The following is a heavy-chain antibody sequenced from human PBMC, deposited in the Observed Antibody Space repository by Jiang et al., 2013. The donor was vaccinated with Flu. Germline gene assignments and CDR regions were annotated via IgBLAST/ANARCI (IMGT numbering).Heavy chain of an antibody. V-gene: IGHV3-48*02. CDR3: ARIALETGVEWLLYYYYGMDV. CDR2: ISSSSSTI. Sequence: VQLVESGGGLVQPGGSLRLSCAASGFTFSSYSMNWVRQAPGKGLEWVSYISSSSSTIYYADSVKGRFTISRDNAKNSLYLQMNSLRDEDTAVYYCARIALETGVEWLLYYYYGMDVWGQGTTVTVSS. D-gene: IGHD3-3*01. CDR1: GFTFSSYS. J-gene: IGHJ6*02.